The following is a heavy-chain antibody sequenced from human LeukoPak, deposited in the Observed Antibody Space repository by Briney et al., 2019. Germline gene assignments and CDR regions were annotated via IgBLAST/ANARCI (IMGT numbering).Heavy chain of an antibody. Sequence: PGGSLRLSCAASGFTFSSYAMSWVRQAPGKGLEWVSAISGSGGSTYYADSVKGRFTISRDNSKNTLYLQMNSLRAEDTAVYYCARGVRGYSYGIDYWGQGTLVTVSS. CDR1: GFTFSSYA. CDR2: ISGSGGST. D-gene: IGHD5-18*01. V-gene: IGHV3-23*01. CDR3: ARGVRGYSYGIDY. J-gene: IGHJ4*02.